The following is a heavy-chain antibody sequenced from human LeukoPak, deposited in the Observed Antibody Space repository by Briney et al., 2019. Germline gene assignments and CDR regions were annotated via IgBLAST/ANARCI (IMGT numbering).Heavy chain of an antibody. CDR1: GYTFTGYY. CDR2: INPNSGGT. V-gene: IGHV1-2*02. Sequence: ASVKVSCKASGYTFTGYYIHWVRQAPGQGLEWMGWINPNSGGTNYERKLQGRVTMTRDTSITTAYMELSRLRSDDTAVYYCAVLYSSGSIDYWGQGTLVTVSS. J-gene: IGHJ4*02. CDR3: AVLYSSGSIDY. D-gene: IGHD6-19*01.